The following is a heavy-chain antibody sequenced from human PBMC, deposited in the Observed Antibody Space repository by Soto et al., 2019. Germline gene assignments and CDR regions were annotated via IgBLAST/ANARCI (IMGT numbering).Heavy chain of an antibody. CDR3: AKKQNNDRSGYYKWN. V-gene: IGHV4-34*01. D-gene: IGHD3-22*01. CDR1: GGSFSGYY. J-gene: IGHJ1*01. CDR2: INHSGST. Sequence: PSETLSLTCAVYGGSFSGYYWSWIRQPPGKGLEWIGEINHSGSTNYNPSLKSRVTISVDTSKNQFSLKLSSVTAADSGVYDRAKKQNNDRSGYYKWNWGQG.